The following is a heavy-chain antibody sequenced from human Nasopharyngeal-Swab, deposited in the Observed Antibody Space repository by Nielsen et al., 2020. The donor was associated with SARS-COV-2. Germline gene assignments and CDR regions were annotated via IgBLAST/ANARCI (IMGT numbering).Heavy chain of an antibody. J-gene: IGHJ6*02. CDR2: ISYDGSNK. CDR3: ARVYDSSGYYLGGGYYYGMDV. D-gene: IGHD3-22*01. V-gene: IGHV3-30-3*01. Sequence: VRQAPGKGLEWVAVISYDGSNKYYADSVKGRFTISRDSSKNTLYLQMNSLRAEDTAVYYCARVYDSSGYYLGGGYYYGMDVWGQGTTVTVSS.